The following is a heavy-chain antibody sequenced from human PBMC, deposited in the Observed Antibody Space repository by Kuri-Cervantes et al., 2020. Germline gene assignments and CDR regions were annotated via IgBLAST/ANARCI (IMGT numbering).Heavy chain of an antibody. J-gene: IGHJ4*02. CDR3: AKVPLYCSGGSCYQTPEY. V-gene: IGHV3-7*01. D-gene: IGHD2-15*01. CDR1: GFTFSSYS. Sequence: GGSLRLSCAASGFTFSSYSMNWVRQAPGKGLEWVANIQHDGSEKYYVDSVKGRFTISRDNSKNTLYLQMNSLRAEDTAVYYCAKVPLYCSGGSCYQTPEYWGQGTLVTVSS. CDR2: IQHDGSEK.